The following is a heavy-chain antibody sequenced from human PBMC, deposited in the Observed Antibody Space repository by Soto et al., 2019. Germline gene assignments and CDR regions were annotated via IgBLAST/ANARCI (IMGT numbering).Heavy chain of an antibody. CDR3: ANGVYDSSGYYYPFDD. CDR1: RLSFNSYC. J-gene: IGHJ4*02. V-gene: IGHV3-23*01. D-gene: IGHD3-22*01. Sequence: GCLRRSCAASRLSFNSYCLSWVSQAQEKGLEWVSAMSCSGGSTYYADSVKGRFTIARDNSKNTLYLQMNSLRAEDTAVYYCANGVYDSSGYYYPFDDWGQGTLVTVSS. CDR2: MSCSGGST.